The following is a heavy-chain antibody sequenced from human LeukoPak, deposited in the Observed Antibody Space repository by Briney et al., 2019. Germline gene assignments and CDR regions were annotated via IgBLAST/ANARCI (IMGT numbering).Heavy chain of an antibody. D-gene: IGHD6-13*01. CDR3: ARYREQQLARQRDEYYFDY. J-gene: IGHJ4*02. CDR2: IYYSGST. V-gene: IGHV4-39*02. Sequence: SETLSLTCTVSGGSISSSSYYWGWIRQPPGKGLEWIGSIYYSGSTYYNPSLKSRLTISVDTSKNHFSLKLSSVTAADTAVYYCARYREQQLARQRDEYYFDYWGQGTLVTVSS. CDR1: GGSISSSSYY.